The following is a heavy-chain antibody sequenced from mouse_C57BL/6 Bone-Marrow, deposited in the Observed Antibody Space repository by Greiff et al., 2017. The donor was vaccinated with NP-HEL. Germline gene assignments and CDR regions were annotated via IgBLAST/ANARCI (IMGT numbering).Heavy chain of an antibody. D-gene: IGHD2-5*01. V-gene: IGHV7-3*01. CDR3: AVPAYYSNYWYFDV. CDR2: IRNKANGYTT. J-gene: IGHJ1*03. CDR1: GFTFTDYY. Sequence: EVKLVESGGGLVQPGGSLSLSCAASGFTFTDYYMSWVRQPPGQALEWLGFIRNKANGYTTEYSASVKGRFTISRDNSQSILYLQMNALRAEDSATYYCAVPAYYSNYWYFDVWGTGTTVTVSS.